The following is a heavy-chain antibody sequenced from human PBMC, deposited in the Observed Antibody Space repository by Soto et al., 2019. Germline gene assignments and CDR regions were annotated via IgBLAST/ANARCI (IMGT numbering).Heavy chain of an antibody. CDR2: IIPILDIT. D-gene: IGHD3-10*01. J-gene: IGHJ6*02. CDR3: ARDIYYGSGSYYKSYYYGMDV. CDR1: GDTFSNYT. V-gene: IGHV1-69*08. Sequence: QVQLVQSGAEVKKPGSSVRVSCKASGDTFSNYTITWVRQAPGQGLEWMGRIIPILDITNYAQKFQGRVTXTXXXSXXTAYMELSSLRSEDTAMYYCARDIYYGSGSYYKSYYYGMDVWGQGTTVTVSS.